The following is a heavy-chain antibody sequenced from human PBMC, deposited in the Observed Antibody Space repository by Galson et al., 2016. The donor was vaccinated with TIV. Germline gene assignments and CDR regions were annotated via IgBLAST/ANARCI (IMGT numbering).Heavy chain of an antibody. D-gene: IGHD3-22*01. CDR1: GFTLSDYY. CDR3: TKVPSSGLSYYYGLDV. Sequence: SLRLSCAASGFTLSDYYMTWIRQAPGQGLEWLSFINYGGSPKYDADSMKGRLTTSRDIAKNSIYLDMSSLRAGDTAVYYCTKVPSSGLSYYYGLDVWGQGTTVTVSS. J-gene: IGHJ6*02. CDR2: INYGGSPK. V-gene: IGHV3-11*01.